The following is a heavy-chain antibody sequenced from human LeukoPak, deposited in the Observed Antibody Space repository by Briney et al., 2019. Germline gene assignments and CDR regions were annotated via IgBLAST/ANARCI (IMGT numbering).Heavy chain of an antibody. Sequence: ASVKVSCKASGYTFTSYDINWVRQATGQGLEWMGWVNPNSGNTGYETNFQGRGTITRKPTISSAHMELSRLRSEDTAVYYCARGLDRDRWFYYYYYYMAVWGKGTTVTVS. CDR3: ARGLDRDRWFYYYYYYMAV. CDR2: VNPNSGNT. J-gene: IGHJ6*03. CDR1: GYTFTSYD. V-gene: IGHV1-8*03. D-gene: IGHD5-24*01.